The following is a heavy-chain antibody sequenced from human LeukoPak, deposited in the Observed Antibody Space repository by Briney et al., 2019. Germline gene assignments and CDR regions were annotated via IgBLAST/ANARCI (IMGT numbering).Heavy chain of an antibody. V-gene: IGHV3-30*18. CDR2: ISYDGNNR. CDR1: RFSFSHYG. J-gene: IGHJ3*02. Sequence: GGSLRLSCAASRFSFSHYGMQWVRQAPGKGLEWVAVISYDGNNRYYADSVKGRFTICRYNSKNTLYLQMNSLRAEDTAVYYCAKVKGEVIGAFDIWGQGTKVTVSS. CDR3: AKVKGEVIGAFDI. D-gene: IGHD3-16*01.